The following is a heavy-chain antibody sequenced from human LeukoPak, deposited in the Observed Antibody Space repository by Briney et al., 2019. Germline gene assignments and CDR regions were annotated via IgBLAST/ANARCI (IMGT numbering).Heavy chain of an antibody. CDR3: TTGLLRYFDWLPLNYYYYYMDV. CDR2: IKSKTDGGTT. D-gene: IGHD3-9*01. CDR1: GGSFSGYY. Sequence: ETLSLTCAVYGGSFSGYYWSWIRQPPGKGLEWVGRIKSKTDGGTTDYAAPVKGRFTISRDDSKNTLYLQMNSLKTEDTAVYYCTTGLLRYFDWLPLNYYYYYMDVWGKGTTVTISS. J-gene: IGHJ6*03. V-gene: IGHV3-15*01.